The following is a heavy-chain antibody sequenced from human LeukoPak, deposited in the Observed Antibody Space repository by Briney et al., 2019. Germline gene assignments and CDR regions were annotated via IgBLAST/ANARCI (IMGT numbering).Heavy chain of an antibody. CDR3: ARHSISDIVVVPASYFDY. CDR2: IYYSGST. CDR1: GGSISSSSYY. D-gene: IGHD2-2*01. V-gene: IGHV4-39*01. J-gene: IGHJ4*02. Sequence: SEILSLTCTVSGGSISSSSYYWGWIRQPPGKGLEWIGSIYYSGSTYYNPSLKSRVTISVDTSKNQFSLKLSSVTAADTAVYYCARHSISDIVVVPASYFDYWGQGTLVTVSS.